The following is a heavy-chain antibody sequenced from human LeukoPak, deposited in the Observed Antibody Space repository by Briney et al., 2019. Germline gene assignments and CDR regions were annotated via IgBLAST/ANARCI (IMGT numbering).Heavy chain of an antibody. D-gene: IGHD6-19*01. Sequence: TGGSLRLSCAASGFTFSSYAMSWVRQAPGKGLEWVSAISGSGGSTYYADSVKGRFTISRDNSKNTLYLQMNSLRAEDTAVYYCARAAPKRYSSGWYFDYWGQGTLVTVSS. J-gene: IGHJ4*02. CDR2: ISGSGGST. CDR3: ARAAPKRYSSGWYFDY. V-gene: IGHV3-23*01. CDR1: GFTFSSYA.